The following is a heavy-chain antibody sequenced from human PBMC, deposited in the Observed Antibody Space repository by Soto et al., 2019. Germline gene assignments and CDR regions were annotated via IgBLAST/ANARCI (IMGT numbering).Heavy chain of an antibody. D-gene: IGHD2-8*01. Sequence: QVQLQESGPGLVKHSETLSLPCTVSGDSISGGVHSWSWIRQPPGKGLEWIGHIFDSGSTYYNPSLKSRLTISVDTSKNQFSLRLSSVTAADTAVYYCAREIMPLTNDWYFDLWGRGTLVTVSS. V-gene: IGHV4-30-4*01. CDR3: AREIMPLTNDWYFDL. CDR1: GDSISGGVHS. CDR2: IFDSGST. J-gene: IGHJ2*01.